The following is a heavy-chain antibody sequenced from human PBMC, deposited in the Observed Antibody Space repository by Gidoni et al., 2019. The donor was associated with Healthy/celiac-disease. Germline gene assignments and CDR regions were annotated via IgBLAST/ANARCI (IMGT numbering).Heavy chain of an antibody. CDR1: GFTFSSYD. Sequence: EVQLVESGGGLVQPGGSLRLPCAASGFTFSSYDMHWVRLATGKGLEWVSAIGTAGDTYYPGSVKGRFTISRENANNSLYLQMNSLRAEDTAVYYCARENSSSSGFDYWGQGTLVTVSS. V-gene: IGHV3-13*01. D-gene: IGHD6-6*01. J-gene: IGHJ4*02. CDR2: IGTAGDT. CDR3: ARENSSSSGFDY.